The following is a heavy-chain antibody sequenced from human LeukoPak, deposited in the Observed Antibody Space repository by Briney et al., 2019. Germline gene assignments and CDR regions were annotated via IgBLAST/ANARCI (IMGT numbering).Heavy chain of an antibody. Sequence: KPSETLSLTCIVSGGSISSGDFYWSWIRQPPGKGLEWIGYIYYTGNTYCNPSLKSRVTISEDTSKNQFSLRLSSVTAADTAVYYCAREVPDHGANTNWFDPWGQGILVTVSS. V-gene: IGHV4-30-4*01. CDR3: AREVPDHGANTNWFDP. CDR2: IYYTGNT. J-gene: IGHJ5*02. CDR1: GGSISSGDFY. D-gene: IGHD4-17*01.